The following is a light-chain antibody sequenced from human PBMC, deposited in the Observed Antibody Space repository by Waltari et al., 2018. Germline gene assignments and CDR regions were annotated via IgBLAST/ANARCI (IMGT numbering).Light chain of an antibody. CDR3: HQYFSGHS. Sequence: EIVMTQAPDALAVSLGARAPINGKSIQSLLPRSNNQNYLAWYQQQPGPPPKLIIYWASNRESGVPDRFSGRGSGTDFTLTISSLQAEDVALYYCHQYFSGHSFGQGTKLEIK. V-gene: IGKV4-1*01. J-gene: IGKJ2*01. CDR2: WAS. CDR1: QSLLPRSNNQNY.